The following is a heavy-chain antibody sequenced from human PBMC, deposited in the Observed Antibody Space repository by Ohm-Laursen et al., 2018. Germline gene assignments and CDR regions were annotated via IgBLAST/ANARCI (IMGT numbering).Heavy chain of an antibody. D-gene: IGHD6-19*01. CDR3: ARDTYSSGWYASYFWFDP. CDR2: IYSSGST. V-gene: IGHV4-4*07. J-gene: IGHJ5*02. CDR1: GGSISSYY. Sequence: SETLSLTCTVSGGSISSYYWNWIRQPAGKGLEWIGRIYSSGSTNYNPSLKSRVTMSVDTSKNQFSLKLSSVTAADTAVYYCARDTYSSGWYASYFWFDPWGQGTLVTVSS.